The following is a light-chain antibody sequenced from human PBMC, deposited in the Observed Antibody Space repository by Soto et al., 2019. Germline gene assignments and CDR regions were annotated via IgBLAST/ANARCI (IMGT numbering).Light chain of an antibody. V-gene: IGKV3-20*01. Sequence: IVVTQSPATLSVTPGERVTLSCRASQSVSSSLAWYQQRPGQAPRLLIYGASSRATGIPDRFSGSGSGTDFTLSISRLEPEDFAVYYCQQYSSLWTFGQGTKVDI. J-gene: IGKJ1*01. CDR2: GAS. CDR3: QQYSSLWT. CDR1: QSVSSS.